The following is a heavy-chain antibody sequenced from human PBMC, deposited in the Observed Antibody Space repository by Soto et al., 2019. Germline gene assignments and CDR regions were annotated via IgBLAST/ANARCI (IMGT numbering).Heavy chain of an antibody. Sequence: GGSLRLSCAASGFTFSSYSMNWVRQAPGKGLEWVSYISSGSSTIYYADSVKGRFTISRDNAKNSLYLQMNSLRDEDTAVYYCARAAGIAVAGETPGPFDIWGQGTMVTVSS. CDR1: GFTFSSYS. CDR2: ISSGSSTI. D-gene: IGHD6-19*01. CDR3: ARAAGIAVAGETPGPFDI. J-gene: IGHJ3*02. V-gene: IGHV3-48*02.